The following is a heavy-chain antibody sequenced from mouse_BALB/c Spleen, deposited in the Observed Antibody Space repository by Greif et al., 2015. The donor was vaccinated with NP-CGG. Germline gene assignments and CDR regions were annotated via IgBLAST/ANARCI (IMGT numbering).Heavy chain of an antibody. J-gene: IGHJ1*01. V-gene: IGHV7-1*02. CDR3: ARDYYGSSYWYFDV. CDR2: SRNKANDYTT. D-gene: IGHD1-1*01. CDR1: GFTFSDFY. Sequence: DVQLQESGGGLVQPGGSLRLSCATSGFTFSDFYMEWVRQPPGKRLEWIAASRNKANDYTTEYSASVKGRFIVSRDTSQSILYLQMNALRAEDTAIYYCARDYYGSSYWYFDVWGAGTTVTVSP.